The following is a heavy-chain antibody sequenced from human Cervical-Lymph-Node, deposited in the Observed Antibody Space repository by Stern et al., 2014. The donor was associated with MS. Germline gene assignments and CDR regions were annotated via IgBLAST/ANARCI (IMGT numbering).Heavy chain of an antibody. D-gene: IGHD4-23*01. CDR1: GDSISSYY. CDR3: ARLSTVVDY. V-gene: IGHV4-59*08. J-gene: IGHJ4*02. CDR2: VYYSGTT. Sequence: QLQLQESGPGLVKPSETLSLTCTVSGDSISSYYWSWIRQPPGKGLEWIGHVYYSGTTYYNPSLTGRVTISVDTSKKQFPRKLNSVTAADTAVYYCARLSTVVDYWGQGTLVTVSS.